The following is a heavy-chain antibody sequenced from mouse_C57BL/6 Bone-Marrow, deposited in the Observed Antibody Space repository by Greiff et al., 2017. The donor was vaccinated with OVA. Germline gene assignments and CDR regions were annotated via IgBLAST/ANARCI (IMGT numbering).Heavy chain of an antibody. CDR1: GFNIKDDY. CDR3: TTPYDYDGGDYAMDY. CDR2: IDPENGDT. D-gene: IGHD2-4*01. Sequence: EVQLQQSGAELVRPGASVKLSCTASGFNIKDDYMHWVKQRPEQGLEWIGWIDPENGDTEYASKFQGKATITADPSSNTAYLQLSSLTSEDTAVYYCTTPYDYDGGDYAMDYWGQGTSVTVSS. V-gene: IGHV14-4*01. J-gene: IGHJ4*01.